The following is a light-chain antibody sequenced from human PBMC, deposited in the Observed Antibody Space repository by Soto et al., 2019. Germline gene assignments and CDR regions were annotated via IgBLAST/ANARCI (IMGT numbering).Light chain of an antibody. Sequence: DIQMTQSPSSLSASVGDRVTITCRASQSISSYLNWYQQKPGKAPKLLIYSASSLQSGVRSRVSGSGSGTDFTLTISSLQPEDFATYYCQHSYSTLWTFGQGTKVEIK. CDR1: QSISSY. CDR3: QHSYSTLWT. J-gene: IGKJ1*01. V-gene: IGKV1-39*01. CDR2: SAS.